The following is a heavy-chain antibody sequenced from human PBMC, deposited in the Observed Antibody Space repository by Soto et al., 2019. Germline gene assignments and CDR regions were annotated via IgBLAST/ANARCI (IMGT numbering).Heavy chain of an antibody. V-gene: IGHV5-51*01. CDR2: IYPCDSDT. CDR1: GYTFTDYW. CDR3: AIRGGSPADPVEV. Sequence: GESLKISCQTSGYTFTDYWIGWVRQMPGKGLEWMGLIYPCDSDTRNSPSFQGQVTFSVDTSLSTAFLHWSSLKASDTAMYFCAIRGGSPADPVEVWGPGTMVTVSS. J-gene: IGHJ3*01. D-gene: IGHD1-26*01.